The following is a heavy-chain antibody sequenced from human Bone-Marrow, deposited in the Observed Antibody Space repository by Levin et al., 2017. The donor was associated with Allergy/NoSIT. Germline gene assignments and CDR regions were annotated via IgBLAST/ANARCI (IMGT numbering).Heavy chain of an antibody. CDR2: ISSSSSTI. D-gene: IGHD3-10*01. J-gene: IGHJ3*02. V-gene: IGHV3-48*01. CDR3: ARSPGTMVRGVILKNDAFDS. Sequence: TGGSLRLSCAASGFTFSSYSMNWVRQAPGKGLEWVSYISSSSSTIYYADSVKGRFTISRDNAKNSLYLQMNSLRAEDTAVYYCARSPGTMVRGVILKNDAFDSWGQGTMVTVSS. CDR1: GFTFSSYS.